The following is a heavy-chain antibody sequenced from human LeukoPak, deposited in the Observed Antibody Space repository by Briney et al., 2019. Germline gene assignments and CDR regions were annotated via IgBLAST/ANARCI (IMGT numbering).Heavy chain of an antibody. J-gene: IGHJ4*02. V-gene: IGHV4-59*01. CDR1: GGSISSYY. CDR3: ARENYFDY. CDR2: IYYTGST. Sequence: KPLETLSLTCTVSGGSISSYYWGWIRQPPGKELEWIGYIYYTGSTNYNPSLKSRVTISLDTSKNQFSLKLNSVTAADTAVYYCARENYFDYWGQGTLVTVSS.